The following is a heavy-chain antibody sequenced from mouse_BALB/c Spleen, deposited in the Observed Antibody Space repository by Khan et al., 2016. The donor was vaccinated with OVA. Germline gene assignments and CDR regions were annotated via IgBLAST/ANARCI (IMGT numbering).Heavy chain of an antibody. J-gene: IGHJ4*01. CDR2: IWGDGST. Sequence: QVQLKQSGPGLVVPSQSLSITCTVSGFSLTSYGVNWVRQPPGKGLEWLGVIWGDGSTNYHSALISRLSISKDNSKSQLFLKLNSLQTDDTATYYCAKWGDVYAVDYWGQGTSVTVSS. CDR1: GFSLTSYG. CDR3: AKWGDVYAVDY. D-gene: IGHD2-13*01. V-gene: IGHV2-3*01.